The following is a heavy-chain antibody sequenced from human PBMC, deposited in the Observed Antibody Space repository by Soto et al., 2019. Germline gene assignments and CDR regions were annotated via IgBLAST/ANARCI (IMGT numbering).Heavy chain of an antibody. D-gene: IGHD3-22*01. Sequence: GGSLRLSCAASGFIFSNYGMHWVRQAPGKGLEWVAVIWYDGSHESYADSVKGRFTISRDNSKNTLFLQMNSLRAEDTAVYYCARDRYSYDSRAYQGVDWYFDLWGRGTLVTVS. CDR3: ARDRYSYDSRAYQGVDWYFDL. CDR1: GFIFSNYG. J-gene: IGHJ2*01. V-gene: IGHV3-33*01. CDR2: IWYDGSHE.